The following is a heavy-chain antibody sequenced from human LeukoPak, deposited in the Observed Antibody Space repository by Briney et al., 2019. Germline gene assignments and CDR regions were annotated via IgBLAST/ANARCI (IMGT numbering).Heavy chain of an antibody. CDR1: GGSISSSSYY. J-gene: IGHJ4*02. V-gene: IGHV4-39*01. D-gene: IGHD6-13*01. CDR3: ARLGSSWYGAH. CDR2: IYYSGST. Sequence: PSETLSLTCTVSGGSISSSSYYWGWIRQPPGKGLEWIGSIYYSGSTYYNPSLKSRVTISVDTSKNQFSLKLSSVTAADTAVYYCARLGSSWYGAHWGQGTLVTVSS.